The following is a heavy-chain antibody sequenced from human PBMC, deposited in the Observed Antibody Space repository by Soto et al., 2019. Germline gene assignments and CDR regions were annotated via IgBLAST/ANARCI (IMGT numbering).Heavy chain of an antibody. CDR1: GVTVGNNY. J-gene: IGHJ4*02. CDR2: TYSGGYT. V-gene: IGHV3-66*01. Sequence: EVRLVESGGGLVQPGGSLRLSCAASGVTVGNNYMSWVRQAPGKGLEWVSVTYSGGYTRYADSVKGRLTMSRDSTKNTVYLQMDSLRAEDTAVYFFARTVPVTALAYWGQGSLVTVSS. D-gene: IGHD4-17*01. CDR3: ARTVPVTALAY.